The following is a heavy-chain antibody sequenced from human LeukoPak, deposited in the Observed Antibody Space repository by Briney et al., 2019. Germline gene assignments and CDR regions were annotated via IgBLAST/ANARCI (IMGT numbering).Heavy chain of an antibody. V-gene: IGHV4-38-2*02. Sequence: SETLSLTCTVSGYSLSSGYYWGWIRQPPGKRLEWVGSIYSSGNTYYNPTLKSRVTISVDTSKNQFSLNLTSVTAADAAVYYCARDLGYSGFDWAPWGQGTLVTVSS. CDR1: GYSLSSGYY. CDR2: IYSSGNT. CDR3: ARDLGYSGFDWAP. D-gene: IGHD5-12*01. J-gene: IGHJ5*02.